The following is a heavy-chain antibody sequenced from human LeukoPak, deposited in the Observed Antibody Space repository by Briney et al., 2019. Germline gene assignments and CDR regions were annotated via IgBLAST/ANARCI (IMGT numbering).Heavy chain of an antibody. J-gene: IGHJ4*02. CDR2: INHSGST. CDR1: GGSFSGYY. D-gene: IGHD3-22*01. CDR3: ARGPNGSGYYYLGY. V-gene: IGHV4-34*01. Sequence: PSETLSLTCAVYGGSFSGYYWSWIRQPPGKGLEWIGEINHSGSTNYNPSLKSRVTISVDTSKNQFSLKLSSVTAADTAVYYCARGPNGSGYYYLGYWGQGTLVTVSS.